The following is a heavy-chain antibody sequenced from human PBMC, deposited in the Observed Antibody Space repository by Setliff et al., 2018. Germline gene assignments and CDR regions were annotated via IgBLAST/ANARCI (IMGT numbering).Heavy chain of an antibody. D-gene: IGHD2-15*01. Sequence: SVRSPARASGGTFSSYAISWVRQAPGQGLEWMGGIIPIFGTANYAQKFQGRVTITADESTSTAYMELSSLRSEDTAVYYCARGTPFDYWGQGTLVTVSS. J-gene: IGHJ4*02. CDR1: GGTFSSYA. V-gene: IGHV1-69*13. CDR3: ARGTPFDY. CDR2: IIPIFGTA.